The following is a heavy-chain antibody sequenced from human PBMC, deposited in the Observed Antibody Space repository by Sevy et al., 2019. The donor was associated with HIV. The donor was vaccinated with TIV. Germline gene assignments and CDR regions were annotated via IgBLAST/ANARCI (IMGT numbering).Heavy chain of an antibody. V-gene: IGHV4-39*01. D-gene: IGHD3-10*01. CDR3: ASLLWFGELSPNYNWFDP. Sequence: SETLSLTCTVSGGSISSSSYYWGWIRQPPGKGLEWIGSIYYSGSTYYHPSLKSRVTISVDTSKNQFSLKLGSVTAADTAVYYCASLLWFGELSPNYNWFDPWGQGTLVTVSS. CDR1: GGSISSSSYY. J-gene: IGHJ5*02. CDR2: IYYSGST.